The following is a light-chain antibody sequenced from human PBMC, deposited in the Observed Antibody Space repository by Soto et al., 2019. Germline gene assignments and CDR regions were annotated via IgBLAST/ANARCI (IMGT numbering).Light chain of an antibody. CDR3: QHYNSDPWT. CDR2: DAS. CDR1: QTIRRW. Sequence: DIEMTQSPSTLSASVGDRVTITCRASQTIRRWLAWYQQRPGKAPNVLIYDASTLDSGVPARFSGSGSETQFSLTISSLQPEDSATYYCQHYNSDPWTFGQGTKVEIK. V-gene: IGKV1-5*01. J-gene: IGKJ1*01.